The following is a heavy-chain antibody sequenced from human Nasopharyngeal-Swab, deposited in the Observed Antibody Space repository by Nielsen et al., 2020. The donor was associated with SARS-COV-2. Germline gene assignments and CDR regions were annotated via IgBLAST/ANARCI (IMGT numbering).Heavy chain of an antibody. J-gene: IGHJ4*02. CDR3: ARARGSSSWSN. CDR1: GFTFSSYW. D-gene: IGHD6-13*01. CDR2: INSDGSST. V-gene: IGHV3-74*01. Sequence: ESLKISCAASGFTFSSYWMHWVRQAPGKGLVWVSRINSDGSSTSYADSVKGRFTISRDNAKNTLYLQMNSLRAEDTAVYYCARARGSSSWSNWGQGTLVTVSS.